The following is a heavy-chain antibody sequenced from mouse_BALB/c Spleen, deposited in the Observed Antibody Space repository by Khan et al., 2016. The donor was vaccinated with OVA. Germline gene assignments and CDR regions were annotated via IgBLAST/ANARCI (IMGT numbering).Heavy chain of an antibody. V-gene: IGHV1-87*01. D-gene: IGHD2-14*01. Sequence: VQLVESGAELARPGASVKLSCKASGYTFTTYWMQWVKQRPGQALEWIGTIYPGDGDTRYAQRFKGKATLTADKSSSTAYMQLSSLTPEDSAVYYCASYRFDFFDYWGQGTTLTVSS. CDR1: GYTFTTYW. J-gene: IGHJ2*01. CDR2: IYPGDGDT. CDR3: ASYRFDFFDY.